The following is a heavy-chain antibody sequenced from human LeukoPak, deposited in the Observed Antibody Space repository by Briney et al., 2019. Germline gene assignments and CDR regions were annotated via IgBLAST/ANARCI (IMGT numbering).Heavy chain of an antibody. D-gene: IGHD3-3*01. CDR1: GFTFGNSW. J-gene: IGHJ1*01. V-gene: IGHV3-7*03. Sequence: PGGSLRLSCVASGFTFGNSWMGWVSQAPGKGLEWVANINQDGSGKNYVDSVKGRFSISRDNTKNSVWLQMNSLRAEDTALYYCTRDGDWGQGTLVIVSS. CDR3: TRDGD. CDR2: INQDGSGK.